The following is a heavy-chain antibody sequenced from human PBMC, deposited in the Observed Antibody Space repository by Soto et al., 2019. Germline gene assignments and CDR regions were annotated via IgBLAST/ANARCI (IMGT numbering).Heavy chain of an antibody. V-gene: IGHV4-59*08. J-gene: IGHJ4*02. CDR3: AGSVYYYGSGSYLFDY. D-gene: IGHD3-10*01. CDR1: GGSISSYY. Sequence: QVQLQESGPGLVKPSETLSLTCTVSGGSISSYYWSWIRQPPGKGLEWIGYIYYSGSTNYNPSLKSRVTISVDTSKNQFSLKLSSVTAADTAVYYCAGSVYYYGSGSYLFDYWGQGTLVTVSS. CDR2: IYYSGST.